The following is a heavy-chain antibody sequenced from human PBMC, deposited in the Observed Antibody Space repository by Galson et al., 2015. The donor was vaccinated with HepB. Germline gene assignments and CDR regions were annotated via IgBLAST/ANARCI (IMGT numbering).Heavy chain of an antibody. CDR1: GFTFSTYA. D-gene: IGHD6-13*01. J-gene: IGHJ4*02. V-gene: IGHV3-30*04. Sequence: SCAASGFTFSTYAMHWVRQAPGKGLEWVTVVPYDGTNKQYADSVKGRFIISRDNSKSTLYLQMNSLRGDDTAVYYCARGYSSSWYVSYFDYWGQGALVTVSS. CDR2: VPYDGTNK. CDR3: ARGYSSSWYVSYFDY.